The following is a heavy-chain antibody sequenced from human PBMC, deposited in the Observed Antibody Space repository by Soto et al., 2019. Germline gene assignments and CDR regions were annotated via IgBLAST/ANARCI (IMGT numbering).Heavy chain of an antibody. D-gene: IGHD3-9*01. CDR2: ISGNGINT. V-gene: IGHV3-23*01. CDR1: GFTFSSYV. CDR3: AKGFSGFSEYDY. J-gene: IGHJ4*02. Sequence: GGSLRLSCAASGFTFSSYVMSWVRQAPGKGLEWVSGISGNGINTYYSDSVKGRFTNSRDNSKNTLYLQMNSLRAEDTAVYYCAKGFSGFSEYDYWGQGTLVTVSS.